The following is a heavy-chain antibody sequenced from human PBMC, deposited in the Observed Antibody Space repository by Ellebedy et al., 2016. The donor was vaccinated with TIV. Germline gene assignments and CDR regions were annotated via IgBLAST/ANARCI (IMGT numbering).Heavy chain of an antibody. V-gene: IGHV1-8*03. CDR1: GYTFTGYY. D-gene: IGHD3-10*01. Sequence: ASVKVSCKASGYTFTGYYMHWVRQAPGQGLEWMGWMNPNSGNTGYAQKFQGRVTFTRDPSISTAYMELSSLSSEDTAVYYCARHPSYGSAALAYFDYWGQGTLVTVSS. CDR2: MNPNSGNT. CDR3: ARHPSYGSAALAYFDY. J-gene: IGHJ4*02.